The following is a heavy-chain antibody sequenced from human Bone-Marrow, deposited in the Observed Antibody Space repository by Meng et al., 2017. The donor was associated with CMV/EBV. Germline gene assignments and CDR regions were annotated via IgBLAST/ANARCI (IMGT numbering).Heavy chain of an antibody. CDR1: GFTFSSYG. D-gene: IGHD3-3*01. Sequence: GESLKISCAASGFTFSSYGIHWVRQAPGKGLEWVAVISYDGSNSYFVDSVKDRFILSRDNSKNQVYLQMNSLRDEDSAVYHCARMISIYGGYGMDVWGQGTKVTAP. V-gene: IGHV3-30*03. CDR3: ARMISIYGGYGMDV. J-gene: IGHJ6*02. CDR2: ISYDGSNS.